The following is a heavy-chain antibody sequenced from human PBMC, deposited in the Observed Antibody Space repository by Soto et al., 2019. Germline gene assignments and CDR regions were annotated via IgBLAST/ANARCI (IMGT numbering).Heavy chain of an antibody. Sequence: EVQLVESGGGLVQPGGSLRLSCAASGFTFSTYWMTWVRQPPGKGLEWVANMDQDGSETYYVDSVRGRFTVSRDNAKNSLYLQMNSLRVEDTVVYYCVCGGNVFIYWGQGTLVTVSP. J-gene: IGHJ4*02. CDR3: VCGGNVFIY. CDR2: MDQDGSET. CDR1: GFTFSTYW. V-gene: IGHV3-7*01. D-gene: IGHD3-16*01.